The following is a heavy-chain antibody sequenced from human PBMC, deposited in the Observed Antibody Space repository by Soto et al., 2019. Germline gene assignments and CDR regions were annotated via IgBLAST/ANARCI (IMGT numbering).Heavy chain of an antibody. Sequence: EVQLVESGGGLVQPGGSLTLSCAASGFTFNSYWMHWVRQAPGKGVVWVSRVNPDGSVTNYADSVKARFTISRDNAKNTLYLQRNSLRPEDTAVYYCARVGQGASYFDLRGRGTLVAVSS. D-gene: IGHD1-26*01. CDR1: GFTFNSYW. J-gene: IGHJ2*01. CDR2: VNPDGSVT. CDR3: ARVGQGASYFDL. V-gene: IGHV3-74*01.